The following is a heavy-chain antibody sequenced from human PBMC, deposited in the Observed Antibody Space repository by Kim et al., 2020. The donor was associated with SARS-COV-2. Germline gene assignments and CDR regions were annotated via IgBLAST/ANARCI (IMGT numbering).Heavy chain of an antibody. CDR1: GYTFTSYG. CDR3: ARVRPILGSYYYYGMDV. V-gene: IGHV1-18*01. J-gene: IGHJ6*02. D-gene: IGHD3-3*01. CDR2: ISAYNGNT. Sequence: ASVKVSCKASGYTFTSYGISWVRQAPGQGLEWMGWISAYNGNTNYAQKLQGRVTMTADTSTSTAYMELRSLRSDDTAVYYCARVRPILGSYYYYGMDVWGQGTTVTVSS.